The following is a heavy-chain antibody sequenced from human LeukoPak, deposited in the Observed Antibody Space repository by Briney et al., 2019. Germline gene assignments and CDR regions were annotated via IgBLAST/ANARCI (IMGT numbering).Heavy chain of an antibody. CDR3: ARETRGSYVPGLDS. Sequence: GGSLRLSCAASGFTFSNYWISWVRQAPGKGLEWVANIKLDGSEKYYMNSVKGRFTISRDNAKNSLSLQMSSLRAEDTAVYYCARETRGSYVPGLDSWGQGTLVTISS. CDR2: IKLDGSEK. CDR1: GFTFSNYW. J-gene: IGHJ4*02. D-gene: IGHD1-26*01. V-gene: IGHV3-7*01.